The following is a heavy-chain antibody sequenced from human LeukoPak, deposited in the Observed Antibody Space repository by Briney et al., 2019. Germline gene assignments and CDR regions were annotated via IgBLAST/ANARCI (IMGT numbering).Heavy chain of an antibody. CDR2: TYSDGSST. Sequence: GGSLRLSCAACGFTFSSYWMHWVRHAPGKGLVWVSRTYSDGSSTSYADSVKGRFTISRDNAKNTLYLQMNSLRVEDTAVYYCARGAKNYGMDVWGQGTTVTVSS. J-gene: IGHJ6*02. CDR3: ARGAKNYGMDV. V-gene: IGHV3-74*01. CDR1: GFTFSSYW.